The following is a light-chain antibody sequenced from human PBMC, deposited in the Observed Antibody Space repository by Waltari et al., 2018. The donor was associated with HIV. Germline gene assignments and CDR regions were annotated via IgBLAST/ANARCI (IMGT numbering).Light chain of an antibody. CDR1: QSVNTN. Sequence: EIVMRQSPATLPVSPGERATLSCRASQSVNTNLAWYHQKPGQAPRLLIYGASTRATGIPGRLSGSGSGTEVTLTISSLQSEDLAVYYCQQYHNWPYTFGQGTKLEIK. J-gene: IGKJ2*01. CDR2: GAS. V-gene: IGKV3-15*01. CDR3: QQYHNWPYT.